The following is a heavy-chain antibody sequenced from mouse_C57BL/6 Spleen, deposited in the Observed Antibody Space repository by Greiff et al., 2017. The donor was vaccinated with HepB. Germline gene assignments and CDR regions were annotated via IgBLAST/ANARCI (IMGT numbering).Heavy chain of an antibody. CDR2: ISSGGDYI. Sequence: EVQLVESGEGLVKPGGSLKLSCAASGFTFSSYAMSWVRQTPEKRLEWVAYISSGGDYIYYADTVKGRFTISRDNARNTLYLQMSSLKSEDTAMYYCTRARAAGAAQASFAYWGQGTLVTVSA. J-gene: IGHJ3*01. CDR3: TRARAAGAAQASFAY. D-gene: IGHD3-2*02. CDR1: GFTFSSYA. V-gene: IGHV5-9-1*02.